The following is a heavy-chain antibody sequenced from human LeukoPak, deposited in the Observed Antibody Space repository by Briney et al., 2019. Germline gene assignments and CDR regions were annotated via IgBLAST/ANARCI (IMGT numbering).Heavy chain of an antibody. Sequence: GGSLRLSCAASGFTFSSYEMNWVRQAPGKGLEWASYISSSGSTIYYADSVKGRFTISRDNAKNSLYLQMNSLRAEDTAVYYCARGENYYDSTHAFDIWGQGTMVTVSS. CDR3: ARGENYYDSTHAFDI. J-gene: IGHJ3*02. V-gene: IGHV3-48*03. D-gene: IGHD3-22*01. CDR1: GFTFSSYE. CDR2: ISSSGSTI.